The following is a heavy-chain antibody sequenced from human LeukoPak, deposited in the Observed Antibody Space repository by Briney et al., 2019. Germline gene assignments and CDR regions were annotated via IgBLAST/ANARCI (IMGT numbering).Heavy chain of an antibody. CDR1: GFTFSSYG. CDR3: VGLTIPDY. V-gene: IGHV3-30*03. J-gene: IGHJ4*02. D-gene: IGHD1-14*01. CDR2: ISYDGSNK. Sequence: GGSLRLSCAASGFTFSSYGMHWVRQAPGKGLEWVAVISYDGSNKYYADSVKGRFTISRDNSKNTLYLQMNSLRAEDTAVYYCVGLTIPDYWDQGTLVTVSS.